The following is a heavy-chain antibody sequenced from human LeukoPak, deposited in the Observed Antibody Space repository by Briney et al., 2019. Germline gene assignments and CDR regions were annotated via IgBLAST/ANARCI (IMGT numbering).Heavy chain of an antibody. D-gene: IGHD2-21*02. J-gene: IGHJ4*02. CDR3: AKGCGRTCYSDFDY. Sequence: GGSLRLSCAASGFTFSAYYMSWVRQAPWKGLEWVSYISSSGSTIYYADSVKGRFTISRDNAKNLLYLQMNSLRAGDTAVYYCAKGCGRTCYSDFDYWGQGTVVTVSS. CDR1: GFTFSAYY. V-gene: IGHV3-11*01. CDR2: ISSSGSTI.